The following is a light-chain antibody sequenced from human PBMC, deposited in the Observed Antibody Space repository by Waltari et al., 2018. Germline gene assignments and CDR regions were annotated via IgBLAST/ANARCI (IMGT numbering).Light chain of an antibody. J-gene: IGLJ1*01. V-gene: IGLV3-19*01. CDR1: SLRGYY. CDR3: YSRDSSGDHLRV. CDR2: GKN. Sequence: SSELTQDPAVSVALGQTVRITCQGDSLRGYYASWYQQKQGQAPVLVIYGKNNRPSGIPDRFSGSSSANTASLTITGAQAEDEAEYYCYSRDSSGDHLRVFGAGTKVTVL.